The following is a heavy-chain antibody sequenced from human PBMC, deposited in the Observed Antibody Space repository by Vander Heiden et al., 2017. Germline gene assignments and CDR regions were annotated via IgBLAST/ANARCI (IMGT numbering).Heavy chain of an antibody. Sequence: QVHLIQSGPEVKMPGSSLTVSCRAPGGTFSTFAVCWVRQAAGQGLEWIGGIIPIFGATKSAQRCQDRVTFSADQSTGTAYMELSRPGSAASAVYYCGGDREGTVEAASAVYHYGRDVWGKGTTGTVSP. D-gene: IGHD1-26*01. V-gene: IGHV1-69*01. CDR3: GGDREGTVEAASAVYHYGRDV. J-gene: IGHJ6*04. CDR2: IIPIFGAT. CDR1: GGTFSTFA.